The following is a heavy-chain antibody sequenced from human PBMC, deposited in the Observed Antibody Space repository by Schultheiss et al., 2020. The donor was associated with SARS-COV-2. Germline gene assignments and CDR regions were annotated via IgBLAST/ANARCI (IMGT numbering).Heavy chain of an antibody. CDR3: ARGGYCRSTSCYTSYYYYGMDV. J-gene: IGHJ6*02. D-gene: IGHD2-2*02. V-gene: IGHV4-34*01. CDR1: GGSFSGYY. CDR2: INHSGST. Sequence: TLSLTCAVYGGSFSGYYWSWIRQPPGKGLEWIGEINHSGSTNYNPSLKSRVTISVDTSKNQFSLKLNSVTAADTAVYYCARGGYCRSTSCYTSYYYYGMDVWGQGTTVTVSS.